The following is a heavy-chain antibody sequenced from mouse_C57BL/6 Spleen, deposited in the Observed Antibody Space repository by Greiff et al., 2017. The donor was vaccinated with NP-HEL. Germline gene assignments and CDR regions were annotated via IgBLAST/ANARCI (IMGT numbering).Heavy chain of an antibody. CDR2: IYPGSGNT. Sequence: QVQRQQSGPELVKPGASVKISCKASGYSFTSYYIHWVKQRPGQGLEWIGWIYPGSGNTKYNEKFKGKATLTADTSSSTAYMQLSSLTSEDSAVYYCARGDYYITTVVGFDYWGQGTTLTVSS. CDR3: ARGDYYITTVVGFDY. V-gene: IGHV1-66*01. D-gene: IGHD1-1*01. CDR1: GYSFTSYY. J-gene: IGHJ2*01.